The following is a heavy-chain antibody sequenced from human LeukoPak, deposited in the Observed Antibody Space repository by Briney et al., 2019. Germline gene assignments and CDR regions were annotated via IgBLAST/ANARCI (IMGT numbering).Heavy chain of an antibody. CDR1: GFAFASYT. J-gene: IGHJ4*02. Sequence: GGSLRLSCAASGFAFASYTMAWVRQAPGKGLEWVSAISYGGDSTPYADSVKGRFTISRDNSKNILILQMNSLRAEDTAMYFCAKDLKEKRITTTGGGFDYWGQGTLVTVSS. D-gene: IGHD6-13*01. CDR3: AKDLKEKRITTTGGGFDY. CDR2: ISYGGDST. V-gene: IGHV3-23*01.